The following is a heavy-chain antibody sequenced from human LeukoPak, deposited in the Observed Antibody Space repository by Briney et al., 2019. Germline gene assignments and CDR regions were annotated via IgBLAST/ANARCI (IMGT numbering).Heavy chain of an antibody. CDR2: IYYSGST. CDR3: ARDSPWQQTGIDP. Sequence: SSETLSLTCTVSGGSISSYYWSWIRQPPGKGLEWIGYIYYSGSTNYNPSLKSRVTISVDASKNQFSLKLSSVTAADTAVYYCARDSPWQQTGIDPWGQGTLVTVSS. CDR1: GGSISSYY. D-gene: IGHD3-10*01. V-gene: IGHV4-4*08. J-gene: IGHJ5*02.